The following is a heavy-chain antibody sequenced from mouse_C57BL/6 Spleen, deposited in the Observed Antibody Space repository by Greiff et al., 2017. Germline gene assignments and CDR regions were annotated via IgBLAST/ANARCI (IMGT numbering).Heavy chain of an antibody. CDR3: ASDGPIYYYGSSSFFDY. CDR1: GFTFSSYG. CDR2: ISSGGSYT. V-gene: IGHV5-6*01. D-gene: IGHD1-1*01. Sequence: DVHLVESGGDLVKPGGSLKLSCAASGFTFSSYGMSWVRQTPDKRLEWVATISSGGSYTYYPDSVKGRFTISRDNAKNTLYLQMSSLKSEDTAMYYCASDGPIYYYGSSSFFDYWGQGTTLTVSS. J-gene: IGHJ2*01.